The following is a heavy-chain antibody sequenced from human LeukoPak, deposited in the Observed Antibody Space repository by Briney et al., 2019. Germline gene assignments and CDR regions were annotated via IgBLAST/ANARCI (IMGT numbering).Heavy chain of an antibody. CDR1: GFTFSNYG. CDR3: AKRGDSSGYYDY. V-gene: IGHV3-23*01. CDR2: ISGGSDST. J-gene: IGHJ4*02. D-gene: IGHD3-22*01. Sequence: GGSLRLSCAAAGFTFSNYGMSWVRQAPGKGPEWVSAISGGSDSTFYADSVKGRFAISRDNSKNTLHMQMNSLRVEDTAVYYCAKRGDSSGYYDYWGQGTLVTVSS.